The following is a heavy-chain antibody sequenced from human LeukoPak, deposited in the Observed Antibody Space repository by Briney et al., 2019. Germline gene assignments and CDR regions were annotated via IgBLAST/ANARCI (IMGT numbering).Heavy chain of an antibody. V-gene: IGHV1-2*02. J-gene: IGHJ5*02. D-gene: IGHD2-15*01. CDR2: INPNSGGT. CDR1: GYTFTGYY. CDR3: ARGRYCSGGSCYPKES. Sequence: ASVKVSCKASGYTFTGYYMHWVRQAPGQGLEWRGWINPNSGGTNYAQKFQGRVTMTRDTSISTAYMELSRLRSDDTAVYYCARGRYCSGGSCYPKESWGQGTLVTVSS.